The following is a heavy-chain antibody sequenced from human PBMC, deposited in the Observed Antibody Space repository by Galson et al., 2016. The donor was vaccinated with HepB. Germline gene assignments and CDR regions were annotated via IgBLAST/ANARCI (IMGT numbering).Heavy chain of an antibody. Sequence: SETLSLTCTVSVGSISSSSYYWGWIRQPPGKGLEWIGSIYYSGSTYYNPSLKSRVTISVDTSKNQFSLKLSSVTAADTAVYYCARHAYSSVFWYFDLWGRGTLVTVSS. CDR1: VGSISSSSYY. J-gene: IGHJ2*01. CDR3: ARHAYSSVFWYFDL. D-gene: IGHD6-19*01. V-gene: IGHV4-39*01. CDR2: IYYSGST.